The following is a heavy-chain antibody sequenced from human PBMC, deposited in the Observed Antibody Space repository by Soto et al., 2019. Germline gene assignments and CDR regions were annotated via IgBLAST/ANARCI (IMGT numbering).Heavy chain of an antibody. D-gene: IGHD1-26*01. Sequence: QVQLQESGPGLVKPSGTLSLTCAVSGGPISSSNWWSWVRQPPGKGLEWIGEIYHSGSTNYNPSLKIRVTISVDKSKNQFSLKLSSVTDADTSVYYCAKVSGSYYYGMDVWGQGTTVTVSS. CDR1: GGPISSSNW. V-gene: IGHV4-4*02. CDR2: IYHSGST. CDR3: AKVSGSYYYGMDV. J-gene: IGHJ6*02.